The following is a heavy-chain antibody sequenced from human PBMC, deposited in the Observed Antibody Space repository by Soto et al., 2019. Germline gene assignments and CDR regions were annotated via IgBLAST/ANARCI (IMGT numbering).Heavy chain of an antibody. CDR3: ALLPSKSPEN. CDR2: ISTDASST. V-gene: IGHV3-74*01. CDR1: GFTFSSYW. D-gene: IGHD2-15*01. J-gene: IGHJ1*01. Sequence: EVQLVKSGGGLVQPGGSLRLSCAASGFTFSSYWMHWVRQAPGKGLVWVSSISTDASSTSYADHVKGRFTFSRDNAKNKWDREMNSVRAEDTVVYYCALLPSKSPENWGKGTLVIVSS.